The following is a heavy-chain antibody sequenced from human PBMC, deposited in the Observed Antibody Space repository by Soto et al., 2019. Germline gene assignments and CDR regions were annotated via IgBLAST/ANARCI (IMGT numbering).Heavy chain of an antibody. Sequence: SETLSLTCTVSGASISSYYWSWIRQPPGKGLEWIGYIYCSGSTNYNPSLKSRVTISVDTSKNQFSLKLSSVTAADTAVYYCARQWLPRDYFDYWGQGTLVTVSS. V-gene: IGHV4-59*08. CDR3: ARQWLPRDYFDY. CDR1: GASISSYY. J-gene: IGHJ4*02. CDR2: IYCSGST. D-gene: IGHD6-19*01.